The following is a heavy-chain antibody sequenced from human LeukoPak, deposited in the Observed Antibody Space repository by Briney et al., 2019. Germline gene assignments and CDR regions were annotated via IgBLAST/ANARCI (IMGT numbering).Heavy chain of an antibody. J-gene: IGHJ4*02. D-gene: IGHD3-3*01. V-gene: IGHV3-30*18. Sequence: GRSLRLSCAASGFTFSSYGMHWVRQAPGKGLEWVAVISYDGSNKYYADSVKGRFTISRDNSKNTLYLQMNSLRAEDTAVYYCAKEAHLLRFLEWLLGSPDYWGQGTLVTGCS. CDR1: GFTFSSYG. CDR3: AKEAHLLRFLEWLLGSPDY. CDR2: ISYDGSNK.